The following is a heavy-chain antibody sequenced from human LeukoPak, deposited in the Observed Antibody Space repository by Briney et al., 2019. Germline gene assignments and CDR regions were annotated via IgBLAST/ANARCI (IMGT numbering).Heavy chain of an antibody. CDR3: ARDLFPLVTNFGVLSYFDY. D-gene: IGHD3-3*01. CDR2: IKQGGNEK. Sequence: PGGSLRLSCAASGFTFSSYYMSWVRQAPGKGLEWVANIKQGGNEKYYVDSVNGRFTISRDNAKNSLFLQMNTLRAEDTAMYYCARDLFPLVTNFGVLSYFDYWGQGTLVTVSS. V-gene: IGHV3-7*01. J-gene: IGHJ4*02. CDR1: GFTFSSYY.